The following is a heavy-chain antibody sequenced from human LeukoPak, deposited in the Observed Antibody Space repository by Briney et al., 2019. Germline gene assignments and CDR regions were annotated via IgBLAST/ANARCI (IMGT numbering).Heavy chain of an antibody. CDR1: GGSISSYY. Sequence: SETLSLTCTVSGGSISSYYWSWIRQPPGKGLEWIGYIYYSGSTNYNPSLKSRVTISVDTSKNQFSLKLSSVTAADTAVYYCARDQSIAARPGYYYMHVWGKGTTVTVSS. V-gene: IGHV4-59*01. CDR3: ARDQSIAARPGYYYMHV. D-gene: IGHD6-6*01. CDR2: IYYSGST. J-gene: IGHJ6*03.